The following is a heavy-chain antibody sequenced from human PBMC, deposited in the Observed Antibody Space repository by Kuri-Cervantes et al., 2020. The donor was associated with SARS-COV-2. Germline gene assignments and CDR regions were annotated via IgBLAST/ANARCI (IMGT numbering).Heavy chain of an antibody. J-gene: IGHJ4*02. Sequence: GESLKISCSASGFVFNIAWMTWVRQRPGKGLEWVGRIRSNPDGGTTEYAAPVKGRFTISRDDSTNTLYLQMNSLKIEDTAVYYWVTGEEGCSGGRRYLLPQYWGPGTLVTVSS. CDR2: IRSNPDGGTT. CDR1: GFVFNIAW. D-gene: IGHD2-15*01. V-gene: IGHV3-15*01. CDR3: VTGEEGCSGGRRYLLPQY.